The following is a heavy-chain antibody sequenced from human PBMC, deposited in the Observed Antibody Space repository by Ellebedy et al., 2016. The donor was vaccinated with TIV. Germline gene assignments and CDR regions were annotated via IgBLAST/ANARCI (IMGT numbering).Heavy chain of an antibody. CDR3: ARVGYSGYDWPY. J-gene: IGHJ4*02. CDR1: GGSISSTRYY. CDR2: IHYSENT. V-gene: IGHV4-39*07. D-gene: IGHD5-12*01. Sequence: MPSETLSLTRTVSGGSISSTRYYWGWIRQPPGKGLEWIGSIHYSENTSYNPSLKSRVTLSVDTSKNQFSLKLSTVTAADTAVYYCARVGYSGYDWPYWGQGTLVTVSS.